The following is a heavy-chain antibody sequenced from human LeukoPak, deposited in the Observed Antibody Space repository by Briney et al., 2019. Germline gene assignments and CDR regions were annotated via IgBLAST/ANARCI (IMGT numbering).Heavy chain of an antibody. CDR2: ISSSSSYI. CDR3: ARERYCSGGSCYFYYYYGMDV. V-gene: IGHV3-21*01. D-gene: IGHD2-15*01. CDR1: GFTFSTYN. Sequence: GGSLRLSCAASGFTFSTYNMNWVRQAPGKGLEWVSSISSSSSYIYYADSVKGRFTISRDNAKNSLYLQMNSLRAEDTAVYYCARERYCSGGSCYFYYYYGMDVWGQGTTVTVSS. J-gene: IGHJ6*02.